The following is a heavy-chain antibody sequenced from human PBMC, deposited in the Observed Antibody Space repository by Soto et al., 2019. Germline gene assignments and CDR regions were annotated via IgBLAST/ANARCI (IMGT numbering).Heavy chain of an antibody. CDR2: INAGNGNT. J-gene: IGHJ4*02. Sequence: ASVKVSCKASGYTFTSYAMHWVRQAPGQRLEWMGWINAGNGNTKYSQKFQGRVTITRDTSASTAYIELSSLRSEDTAVYYCARDGLTGYSDYWGQGTLVTVSS. D-gene: IGHD6-13*01. CDR1: GYTFTSYA. V-gene: IGHV1-3*01. CDR3: ARDGLTGYSDY.